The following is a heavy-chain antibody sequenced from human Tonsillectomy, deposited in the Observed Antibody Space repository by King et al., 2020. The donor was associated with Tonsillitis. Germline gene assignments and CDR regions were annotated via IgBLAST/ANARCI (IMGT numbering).Heavy chain of an antibody. CDR3: TKGGRNAYGN. CDR2: IKEDGSEK. Sequence: VQLVESGGGLVQPGGSLTLSCAASGFTFSNFWMSWVRQAPGKGLEWVANIKEDGSEKYYMDSVKGRFTISRDTAKKSLFLQMNSLRVEDTAVYYCTKGGRNAYGNWGRGILVTVSS. CDR1: GFTFSNFW. V-gene: IGHV3-7*01. J-gene: IGHJ4*02. D-gene: IGHD3-10*01.